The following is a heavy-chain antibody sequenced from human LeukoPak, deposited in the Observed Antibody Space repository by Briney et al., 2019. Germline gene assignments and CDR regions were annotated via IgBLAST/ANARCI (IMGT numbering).Heavy chain of an antibody. CDR2: IYYRGNT. J-gene: IGHJ4*02. V-gene: IGHV4-39*01. Sequence: PSETLSLTCTVSGGSISSSPYYWAWIRQPPGRGLEWIGSIYYRGNTYHNPSLKSRVTISVDTSNNQFSLSVISVTAADTAVYFCARPTTGPATQGYDSWGQGILVTVAS. D-gene: IGHD1-1*01. CDR1: GGSISSSPYY. CDR3: ARPTTGPATQGYDS.